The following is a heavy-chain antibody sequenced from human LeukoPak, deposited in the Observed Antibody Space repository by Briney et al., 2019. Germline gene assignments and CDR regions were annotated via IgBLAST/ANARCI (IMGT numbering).Heavy chain of an antibody. D-gene: IGHD3-22*01. J-gene: IGHJ4*02. CDR1: GDSISSGNYY. V-gene: IGHV4-61*02. CDR3: ATYDSSGYYHDY. CDR2: ISSSGST. Sequence: SETLSLTCTVSGDSISSGNYYWSWIRQPAGKGLEWIGRISSSGSTNYNPSLKSRVTISVDTSKNQFSLKLSSVTAADTAVYYCATYDSSGYYHDYWGQGTLVTVSS.